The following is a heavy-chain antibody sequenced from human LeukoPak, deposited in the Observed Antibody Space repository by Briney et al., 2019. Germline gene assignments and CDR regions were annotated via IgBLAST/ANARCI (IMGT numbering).Heavy chain of an antibody. J-gene: IGHJ4*02. Sequence: ASVKVSCKASGYTFTTYVINGVRQAAGQGLEWMGWMNPNSGNTGYAQKFQGRLTITRDASISTAYMELSSLRSDDTAVYYCARTKPDNREMYNWGQGTLVTVSS. D-gene: IGHD3-22*01. V-gene: IGHV1-8*03. CDR2: MNPNSGNT. CDR3: ARTKPDNREMYN. CDR1: GYTFTTYV.